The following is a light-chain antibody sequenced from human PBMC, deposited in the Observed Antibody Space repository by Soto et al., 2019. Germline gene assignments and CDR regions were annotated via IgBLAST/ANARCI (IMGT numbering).Light chain of an antibody. CDR1: QGIRND. CDR2: AAS. Sequence: AIQMTQSPSSLSASVGHRLTITCRASQGIRNDLGWYQQKPGKAPKIMIYAASSLQSGVPSRFSGSGYGTDFTLTISSLQTEDFATYYCLQDYNYPLTFGGGTKVDIK. V-gene: IGKV1-6*01. CDR3: LQDYNYPLT. J-gene: IGKJ4*01.